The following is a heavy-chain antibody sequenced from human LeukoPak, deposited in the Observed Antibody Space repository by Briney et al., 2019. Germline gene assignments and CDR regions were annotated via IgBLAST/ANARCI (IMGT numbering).Heavy chain of an antibody. V-gene: IGHV3-30*02. Sequence: PGGSLRLSCAASGFTFSSYGMHWVRQAPGKGLEWVAFIRYDGSNKYYADSVKGRFTISRDNSKNTLYLQMNSLRAEDTAVYYCARSYDYSNYVPFDPWGQGTLVTVSS. D-gene: IGHD4-11*01. CDR3: ARSYDYSNYVPFDP. CDR1: GFTFSSYG. CDR2: IRYDGSNK. J-gene: IGHJ5*02.